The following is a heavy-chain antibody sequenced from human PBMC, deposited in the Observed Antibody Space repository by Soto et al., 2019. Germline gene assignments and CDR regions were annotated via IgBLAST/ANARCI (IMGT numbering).Heavy chain of an antibody. CDR1: GFTFSNYA. Sequence: EVQLLESGGGLVQPGGSLRLSCAASGFTFSNYAMSWVRQAPGKGLEWVSAISGSGAGTYFADSAKGRFTISRDNSKTTLHLQMTSLRAEDTAVYYCATRGRGTPDSWGQGTLVTVSS. D-gene: IGHD2-15*01. CDR3: ATRGRGTPDS. V-gene: IGHV3-23*01. CDR2: ISGSGAGT. J-gene: IGHJ5*02.